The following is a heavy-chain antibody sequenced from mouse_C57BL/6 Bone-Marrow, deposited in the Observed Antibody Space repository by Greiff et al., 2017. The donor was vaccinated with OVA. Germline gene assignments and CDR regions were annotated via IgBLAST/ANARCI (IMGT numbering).Heavy chain of an antibody. Sequence: VQLQQPGAELVKPGASVKLSCKASGYTFTSYWMHWVKQRPGQGLEWIGMIHPNSGSTNYNEKFKSKATLTVDKSSSTAYMQLSSLTSEDSAVYYCASYDSSCSYVPYWYFEVWGTGTTVTVSS. CDR1: GYTFTSYW. D-gene: IGHD1-1*01. CDR2: IHPNSGST. V-gene: IGHV1-64*01. J-gene: IGHJ1*03. CDR3: ASYDSSCSYVPYWYFEV.